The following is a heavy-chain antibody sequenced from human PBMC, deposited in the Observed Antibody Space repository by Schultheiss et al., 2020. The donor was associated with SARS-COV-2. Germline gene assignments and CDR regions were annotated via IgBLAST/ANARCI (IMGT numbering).Heavy chain of an antibody. Sequence: GGSLRLSCAASGFTVSSNYMSWVRQAPGKGLEWVSAIGTAGDTYYPGSVKGRFTISRENAKNSLYLQMNSLRAEDTAVYYCAKADGGGSRMVRGVISVGGSFDYWGQGALVTVSS. CDR1: GFTVSSNY. CDR3: AKADGGGSRMVRGVISVGGSFDY. J-gene: IGHJ4*02. D-gene: IGHD3-10*01. CDR2: IGTAGDT. V-gene: IGHV3-13*01.